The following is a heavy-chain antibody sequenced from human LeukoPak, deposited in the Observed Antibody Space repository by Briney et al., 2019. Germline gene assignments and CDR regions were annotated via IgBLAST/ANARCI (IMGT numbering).Heavy chain of an antibody. CDR2: INPNNGGT. D-gene: IGHD6-19*01. Sequence: AAVKVSCNASGYTFTGYYMHWVRQAPGQGLEWMGWINPNNGGTDYAQQFQGRVTMTRDTSISTAYMELSRLRSDDTAVYYCARDSHSSGWQVPDYWGQGALLSASS. CDR1: GYTFTGYY. V-gene: IGHV1-2*02. J-gene: IGHJ4*02. CDR3: ARDSHSSGWQVPDY.